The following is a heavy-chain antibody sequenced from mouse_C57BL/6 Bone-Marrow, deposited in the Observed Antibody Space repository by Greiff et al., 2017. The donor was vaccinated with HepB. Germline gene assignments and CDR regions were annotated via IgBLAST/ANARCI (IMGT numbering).Heavy chain of an antibody. CDR3: VRGGRCGAY. CDR2: IRSKSNNYAT. CDR1: GFSFNTYA. V-gene: IGHV10-1*01. Sequence: EVKLMESGGGLVQPKGSLKLSCAASGFSFNTYAMNWVRQAPGKGLEWVARIRSKSNNYATYYADSVKDRFTISRDDSESMLYLQMNNLKTEDTAMYYCVRGGRCGAYWGQGTLVTVSA. D-gene: IGHD1-1*01. J-gene: IGHJ3*01.